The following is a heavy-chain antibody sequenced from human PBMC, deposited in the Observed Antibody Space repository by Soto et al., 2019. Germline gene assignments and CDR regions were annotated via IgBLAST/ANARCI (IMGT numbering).Heavy chain of an antibody. CDR2: INHSGST. V-gene: IGHV4-34*01. Sequence: SETLSLTCAVYGGSFSGYYLSWIRQPPGKGLEWIGEINHSGSTNYNPSLKSRVTISVDTSKNQFSLKLSSVTAADTAVYYCARVLDVAAAGIAWFDPWGQGTLVTVSS. CDR1: GGSFSGYY. D-gene: IGHD6-13*01. CDR3: ARVLDVAAAGIAWFDP. J-gene: IGHJ5*02.